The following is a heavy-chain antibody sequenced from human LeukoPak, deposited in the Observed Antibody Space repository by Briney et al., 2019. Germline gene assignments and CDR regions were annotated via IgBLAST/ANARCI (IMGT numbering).Heavy chain of an antibody. D-gene: IGHD2-15*01. CDR2: ISAYNGNT. V-gene: IGHV1-18*01. J-gene: IGHJ5*02. Sequence: ASVKVSCKASGYTFTSYGISWVRQAPGHGLEWMGWISAYNGNTNYAQKLQGRVTMTTDTSTSTAYMELRSLRSDDTAVYYCAVTLGYRSGGSCYNNWFDPWGQGTLVTVSS. CDR1: GYTFTSYG. CDR3: AVTLGYRSGGSCYNNWFDP.